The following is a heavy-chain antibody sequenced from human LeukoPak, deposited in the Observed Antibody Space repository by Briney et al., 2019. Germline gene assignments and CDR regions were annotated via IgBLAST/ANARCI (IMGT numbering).Heavy chain of an antibody. D-gene: IGHD3-22*01. Sequence: KPSETLSLTCTVSGGSISSYYWSWIQQPPGKGLEWIGYIYYSGSTNYNPSLKSRVTISVDTSKDQFSLKLSSVTAADTAVYYCARQNYYDSSGYYIDYWGQGTLVTVSS. CDR1: GGSISSYY. CDR2: IYYSGST. J-gene: IGHJ4*02. V-gene: IGHV4-59*01. CDR3: ARQNYYDSSGYYIDY.